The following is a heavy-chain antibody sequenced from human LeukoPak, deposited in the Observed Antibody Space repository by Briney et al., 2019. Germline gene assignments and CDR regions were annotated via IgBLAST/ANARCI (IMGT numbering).Heavy chain of an antibody. CDR2: IKSIRDGGTA. CDR1: GFTFSYAW. D-gene: IGHD4/OR15-4a*01. J-gene: IGHJ4*02. CDR3: TRYNYGAFDD. Sequence: GGSLRLSCAASGFTFSYAWMSWGRQAPGKGLEWVGRIKSIRDGGTAEFAAPVKGRFSISRDDSKNTLYLQMNSLKTEDTAVYYCTRYNYGAFDDWGQGTLVTVSS. V-gene: IGHV3-15*01.